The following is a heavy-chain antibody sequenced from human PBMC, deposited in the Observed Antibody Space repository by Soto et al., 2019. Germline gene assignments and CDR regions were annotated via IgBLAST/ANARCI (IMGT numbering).Heavy chain of an antibody. CDR1: GFTFSSYA. CDR3: AREQDYYDSSGYGY. J-gene: IGHJ4*02. Sequence: PGGSLRLSCAASGFTFSSYAIHWVRQAPGKGLEWVAVISYDGSSKYYADSVKGRFTISRDNSKNTLYLQMNSLRAEDTAVYYCAREQDYYDSSGYGYWGQGTLVTVSS. D-gene: IGHD3-22*01. V-gene: IGHV3-30-3*01. CDR2: ISYDGSSK.